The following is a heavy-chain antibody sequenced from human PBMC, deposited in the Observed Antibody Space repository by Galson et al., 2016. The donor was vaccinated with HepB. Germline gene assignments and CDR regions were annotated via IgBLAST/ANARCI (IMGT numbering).Heavy chain of an antibody. D-gene: IGHD2-21*02. Sequence: SLRLSCAASGFTVSSNYMTWVRQPPGKGLECVSVIYSGGSTDYADSVKGRFTISGDNSKNTLYLQMNSLRAEDTAVYYCATGPSSTAAIRDYWGQGTLVTVSS. CDR2: IYSGGST. CDR1: GFTVSSNY. CDR3: ATGPSSTAAIRDY. J-gene: IGHJ4*02. V-gene: IGHV3-53*01.